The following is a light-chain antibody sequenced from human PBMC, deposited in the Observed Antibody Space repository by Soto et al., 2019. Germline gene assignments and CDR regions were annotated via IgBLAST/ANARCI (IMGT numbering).Light chain of an antibody. CDR3: SSYTSGSTRVV. CDR2: DVS. CDR1: SSDVGGYNY. Sequence: QSVLTQPASVSGSPGQSITISCTGTSSDVGGYNYVSWYQQHPGKAPKVMIYDVSKRPSGISNRFSGSKSDNTASLTISGLQVEDEADYYCSSYTSGSTRVVFGGGTKVTVL. V-gene: IGLV2-14*03. J-gene: IGLJ2*01.